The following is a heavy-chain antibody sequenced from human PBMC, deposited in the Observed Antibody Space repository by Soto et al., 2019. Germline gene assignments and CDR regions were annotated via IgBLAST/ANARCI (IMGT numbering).Heavy chain of an antibody. J-gene: IGHJ4*02. Sequence: QITLKESGPTLVKPTQTLTLTCTFSGFSLSTSGVGVGWIRQPPGKALEWLAVIYVDDDKRYSPSLKRRLTITKDTSKNQVVLTMTNRYPVDTATYDCAHHPYYGLGSYSFDYWGQGILVTVSS. D-gene: IGHD3-10*01. CDR3: AHHPYYGLGSYSFDY. V-gene: IGHV2-5*02. CDR2: IYVDDDK. CDR1: GFSLSTSGVG.